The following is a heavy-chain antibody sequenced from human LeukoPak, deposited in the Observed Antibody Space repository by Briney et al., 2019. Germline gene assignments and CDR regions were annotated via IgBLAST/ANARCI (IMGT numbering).Heavy chain of an antibody. CDR3: ARGWLVHDAFDI. V-gene: IGHV1-8*01. CDR1: GYTFTSYD. D-gene: IGHD6-19*01. Sequence: ASVKASCKASGYTFTSYDINWVRQATGQGLEWMGWMNPNSGNTGYAQKFQGRVTMTRNTSISTAYMELSSLRSEVTAVYYCARGWLVHDAFDIWGQGTMVTVSS. CDR2: MNPNSGNT. J-gene: IGHJ3*02.